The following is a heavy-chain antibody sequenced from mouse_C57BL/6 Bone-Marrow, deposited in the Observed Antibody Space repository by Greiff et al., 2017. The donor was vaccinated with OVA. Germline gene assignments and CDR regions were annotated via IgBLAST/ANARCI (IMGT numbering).Heavy chain of an antibody. CDR1: GYTFTSYW. D-gene: IGHD2-10*02. Sequence: QAQLKQPGTELVKPGASVKLSCKASGYTFTSYWMHWVKQRPGQGLEWIGNINPSNGGTNYNEKFKSKATLTVDKSSSTAYMQLSSLTSEDSAVYYCASGYGNSAWFAYWGQGTLVTVSA. V-gene: IGHV1-53*01. J-gene: IGHJ3*01. CDR2: INPSNGGT. CDR3: ASGYGNSAWFAY.